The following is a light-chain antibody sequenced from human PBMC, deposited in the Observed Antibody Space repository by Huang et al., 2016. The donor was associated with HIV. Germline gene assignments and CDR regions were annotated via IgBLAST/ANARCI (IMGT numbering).Light chain of an antibody. J-gene: IGKJ1*01. V-gene: IGKV1-39*01. CDR3: QQTYSSPRT. CDR2: AAS. CDR1: QTINSY. Sequence: DIQMTQSPSSLSASVGDRVTITCRASQTINSYLHWYQQKPGKAPQLLIYAASILQSGVPSRFSGGGSGTDFTLTISSLQPEDFATYYCQQTYSSPRTFGQGTKVDIK.